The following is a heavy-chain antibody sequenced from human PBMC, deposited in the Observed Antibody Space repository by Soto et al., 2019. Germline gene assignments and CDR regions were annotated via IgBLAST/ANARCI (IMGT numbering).Heavy chain of an antibody. CDR2: ISYDGSNK. J-gene: IGHJ5*02. V-gene: IGHV3-30-3*01. CDR3: ARATRNVAAALSGSFDP. CDR1: GFTFSIYA. Sequence: QVQLVESGGGVVQPGRSLRLSCAASGFTFSIYAMHWVRQAPGKGLEWVAVISYDGSNKYYADSVKGRFTISRDNSKTTLYLQMNSLRAEDTAVYYCARATRNVAAALSGSFDPWGQGTLVTVSS. D-gene: IGHD6-19*01.